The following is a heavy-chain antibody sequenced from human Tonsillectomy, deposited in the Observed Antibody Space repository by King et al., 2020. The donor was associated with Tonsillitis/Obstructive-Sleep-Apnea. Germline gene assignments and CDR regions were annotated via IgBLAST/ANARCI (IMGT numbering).Heavy chain of an antibody. J-gene: IGHJ4*02. CDR1: GVNFRAYW. V-gene: IGHV3-7*04. D-gene: IGHD3/OR15-3a*01. Sequence: VQLVQSGGGLVQPGGSLRLSCAGSGVNFRAYWMSWVRQTPGKGLEWVASIKQDGSERYYVDSVKGRFTISKDNGINSLYLQMNSLRSEDTALYYCARDVPWTDWGQGTLVTVSS. CDR2: IKQDGSER. CDR3: ARDVPWTD.